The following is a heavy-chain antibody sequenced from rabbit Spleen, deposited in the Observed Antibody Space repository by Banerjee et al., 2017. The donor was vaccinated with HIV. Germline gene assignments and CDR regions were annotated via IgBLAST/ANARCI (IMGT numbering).Heavy chain of an antibody. CDR1: GVSFTSNYY. J-gene: IGHJ4*01. CDR3: TRYSGVTGYFTL. Sequence: QSLEESGGDLVKPGASLTLTCTASGVSFTSNYYICWVRQAPGKGLEWIACIDSGSSGFTYFASWAKGRFTISKTSSTTVTLQMTSLTAADTATYFCTRYSGVTGYFTLWGPGTLVTVS. CDR2: IDSGSSGFT. D-gene: IGHD4-2*01. V-gene: IGHV1S40*01.